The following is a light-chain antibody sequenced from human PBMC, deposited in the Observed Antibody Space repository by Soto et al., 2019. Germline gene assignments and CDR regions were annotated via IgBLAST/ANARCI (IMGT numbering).Light chain of an antibody. V-gene: IGKV1-5*01. Sequence: DIQMTQSPSTLSASVGDRVTITCRASQSISSWLAWYQQKPGKAPKLLIYDASSLESGVPSRFSGSGFGTEFTLTISSLQPDDFATYYCQQYNSYALTFGGGTKVDIK. J-gene: IGKJ4*01. CDR1: QSISSW. CDR2: DAS. CDR3: QQYNSYALT.